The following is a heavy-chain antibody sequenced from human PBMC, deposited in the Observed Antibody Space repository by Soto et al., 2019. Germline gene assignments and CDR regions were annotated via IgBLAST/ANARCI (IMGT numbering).Heavy chain of an antibody. CDR3: TRQLDCSGGSCRDYYYYYGMDV. J-gene: IGHJ6*02. CDR1: GFTFSGSA. V-gene: IGHV3-73*01. D-gene: IGHD2-15*01. CDR2: IRSKANSYAT. Sequence: PGGSLRLSCAASGFTFSGSAMHWVRQASGKGLEWVGRIRSKANSYATAYAAPVKGRFTISRDDSKNTAYLQMNSLKTEDTAVYYCTRQLDCSGGSCRDYYYYYGMDVWGQGTTVTVSS.